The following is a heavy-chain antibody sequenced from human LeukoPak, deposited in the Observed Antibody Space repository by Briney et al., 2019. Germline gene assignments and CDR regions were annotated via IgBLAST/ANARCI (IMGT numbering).Heavy chain of an antibody. D-gene: IGHD6-19*01. CDR1: GFTFSSYG. Sequence: QPGRSLRLSCAASGFTFSSYGMHWVRQAPGKGLEGVAVIWYDGSNKYYADSVKGRFTISRDNSKNTLYLQMNSLRAEDTAVYYCAKERYSSGGTWGFDYWGQGTLVTVSS. CDR2: IWYDGSNK. J-gene: IGHJ4*02. V-gene: IGHV3-33*06. CDR3: AKERYSSGGTWGFDY.